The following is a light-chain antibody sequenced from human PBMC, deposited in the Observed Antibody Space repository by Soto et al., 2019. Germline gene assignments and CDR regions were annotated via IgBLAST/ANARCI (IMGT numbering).Light chain of an antibody. V-gene: IGKV3-20*01. CDR2: AAS. CDR3: QQYGSSPPIT. J-gene: IGKJ5*01. Sequence: EIVLTQSPGTLSLSPGERATLSCRASQRVSGSYLAWYQQKPGQAPRLLISAASSRATGIPDRFSGSGSGTDFTLTISRLEPEDFEVYYCQQYGSSPPITFGQGTRLEIK. CDR1: QRVSGSY.